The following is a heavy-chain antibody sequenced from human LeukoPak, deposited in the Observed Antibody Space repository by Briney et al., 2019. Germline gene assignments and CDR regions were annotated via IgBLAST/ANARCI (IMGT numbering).Heavy chain of an antibody. CDR1: GFTFDDYG. CDR2: INWNGGST. Sequence: GGSLRLSCAASGFTFDDYGVSWVRQAPGKGLEWVSGINWNGGSTGYADSVKGRFTISRDNAKNSLYLQMNSLRAEDTALYYCARVYLRKRVYYYYYMDVWGKGTTVTVSS. V-gene: IGHV3-20*04. CDR3: ARVYLRKRVYYYYYMDV. J-gene: IGHJ6*03.